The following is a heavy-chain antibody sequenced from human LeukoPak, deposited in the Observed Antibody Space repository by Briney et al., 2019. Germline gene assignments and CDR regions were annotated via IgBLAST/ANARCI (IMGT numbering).Heavy chain of an antibody. J-gene: IGHJ4*02. CDR1: GFTFNNYW. D-gene: IGHD3-9*01. Sequence: GGSLRLSCAASGFTFNNYWMSWVRQAPGKGLEWVANIKQDGSGLYYVESVKGRFTISRDNAKNSLYLRMTSLRAEDTAVYYCARSFHDILTGYGEIDYWGQGTLVTVSS. V-gene: IGHV3-7*03. CDR3: ARSFHDILTGYGEIDY. CDR2: IKQDGSGL.